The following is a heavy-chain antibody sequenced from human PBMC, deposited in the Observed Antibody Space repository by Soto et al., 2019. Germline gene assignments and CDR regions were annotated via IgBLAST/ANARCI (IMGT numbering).Heavy chain of an antibody. CDR3: ARDFLRWGSGHDSPGYFDY. CDR2: ISAYNGNT. V-gene: IGHV1-18*01. D-gene: IGHD5-12*01. CDR1: GYTFTSYG. Sequence: GASVKVSCKASGYTFTSYGISWVRQAPGQGLEWMGWISAYNGNTNYAQKLQGRVTMTTDTSTSTAYMELRSLRSDDTAVYYCARDFLRWGSGHDSPGYFDYWGQATLVTVSS. J-gene: IGHJ4*02.